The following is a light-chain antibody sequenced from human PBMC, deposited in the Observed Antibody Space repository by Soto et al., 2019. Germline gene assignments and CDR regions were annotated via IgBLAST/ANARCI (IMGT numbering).Light chain of an antibody. CDR1: QSINSY. V-gene: IGKV1-39*01. CDR3: QQTYGTPPT. CDR2: AAS. Sequence: DIQMTQSPSSLSASVGDRVTITCRASQSINSYLNWYQQKPGKAPKLLIYAASSLQSGVPSRFRGSGSGTDFTLTISSLQPEDFATYYCQQTYGTPPTFGGGSNVAIK. J-gene: IGKJ4*01.